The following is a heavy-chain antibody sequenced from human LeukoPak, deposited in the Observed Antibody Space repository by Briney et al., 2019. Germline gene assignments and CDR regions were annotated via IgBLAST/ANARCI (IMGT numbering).Heavy chain of an antibody. CDR2: ISAYNGNT. CDR3: AREYSSSLLGNWFDP. V-gene: IGHV1-18*01. D-gene: IGHD6-6*01. CDR1: GYTFTSYG. Sequence: GASVKVSCKASGYTFTSYGISWVRQAPGQGLEWMGWISAYNGNTNYAQKLQGRVTMTTDTSTSTAYMELRSLRSDDTAVYYCAREYSSSLLGNWFDPWGQGTLVTVSS. J-gene: IGHJ5*02.